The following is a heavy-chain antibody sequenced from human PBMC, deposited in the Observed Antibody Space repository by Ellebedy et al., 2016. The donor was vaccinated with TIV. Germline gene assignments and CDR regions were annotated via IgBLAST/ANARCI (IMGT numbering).Heavy chain of an antibody. CDR1: GGSVSSGSHY. CDR2: IYKSGGT. J-gene: IGHJ4*02. V-gene: IGHV4-61*03. D-gene: IGHD3-3*01. CDR3: ARDRPVESGALDN. Sequence: SETLSLXXTVSGGSVSSGSHYWSWIRQPPGKGLEWIGNIYKSGGTIYNPSLQSRVTISLDTSKNHFSLKLRSVTAADTAVYYCARDRPVESGALDNWGQGTLVTVSS.